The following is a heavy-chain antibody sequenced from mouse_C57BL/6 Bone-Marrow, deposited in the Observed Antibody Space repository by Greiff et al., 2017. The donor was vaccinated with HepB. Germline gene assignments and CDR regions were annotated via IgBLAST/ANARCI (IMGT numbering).Heavy chain of an antibody. CDR3: ARDHGNYWDFDV. CDR2: SRNKANDYTT. CDR1: GFTFSDFY. J-gene: IGHJ1*03. Sequence: EVKVVESGGGLVQSGRSLRLSCAPSGFTFSDFYMEWVRQAPGKGLEWIAASRNKANDYTTEYSASVKGRFIVSRDTSQSILYLQMNALRAEDTAIYYCARDHGNYWDFDVWGTGTTVTVSS. V-gene: IGHV7-1*01. D-gene: IGHD2-1*01.